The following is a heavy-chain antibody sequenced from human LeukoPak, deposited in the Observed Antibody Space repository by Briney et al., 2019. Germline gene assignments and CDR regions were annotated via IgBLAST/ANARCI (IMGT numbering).Heavy chain of an antibody. CDR1: GFTFSSYS. Sequence: GGSLRLSCAASGFTFSSYSMNWVRQAPGKGLEWVSYISSSSSTIYYADSVRGRFTISRDNAKNSLYLQMSSLRAGDTAVYYCASSFYSYSGWGQGTLVTVSS. D-gene: IGHD1-26*01. CDR2: ISSSSSTI. CDR3: ASSFYSYSG. V-gene: IGHV3-48*01. J-gene: IGHJ4*02.